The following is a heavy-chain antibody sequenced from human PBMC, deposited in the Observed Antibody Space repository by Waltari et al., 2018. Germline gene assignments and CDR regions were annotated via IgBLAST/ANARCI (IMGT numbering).Heavy chain of an antibody. V-gene: IGHV1-8*02. Sequence: QVQLVQSGAEVKKPGSSVKVSCKASGGTFSSYAISWVRQAPGQGLEWMGWMNPNSGNTGYAQKFQGRVTMTRNTSISTAYMELSSLRSEDTAVYYCARGPMYSSGWYYFDYWGQGTLVTVSS. J-gene: IGHJ4*02. D-gene: IGHD6-19*01. CDR3: ARGPMYSSGWYYFDY. CDR1: GGTFSSYA. CDR2: MNPNSGNT.